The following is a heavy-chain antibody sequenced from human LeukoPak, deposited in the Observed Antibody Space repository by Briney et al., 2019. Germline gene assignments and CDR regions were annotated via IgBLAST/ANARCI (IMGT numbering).Heavy chain of an antibody. Sequence: APVKASCRASGYTFPGYAMHWVGQAPGQRREGMGWFSAGNGNTKSSQKFQGRVTITRDTSASTAYMELSSLRSEDTAVYYCARAFDTVANGDYWGQGTLVTVSS. CDR1: GYTFPGYA. V-gene: IGHV1-3*01. D-gene: IGHD2-15*01. CDR3: ARAFDTVANGDY. CDR2: FSAGNGNT. J-gene: IGHJ4*02.